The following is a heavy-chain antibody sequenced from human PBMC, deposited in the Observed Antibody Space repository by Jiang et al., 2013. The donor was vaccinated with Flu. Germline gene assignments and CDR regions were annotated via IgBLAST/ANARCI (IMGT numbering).Heavy chain of an antibody. CDR3: ARHGRHLDRSWFDP. D-gene: IGHD3-22*01. CDR1: GYNFTTYW. CDR2: IDPSDSYT. V-gene: IGHV5-10-1*01. J-gene: IGHJ5*02. Sequence: GAEVKKPGESLRISCKGSGYNFTTYWISWVRQMPGKGLEWMGRIDPSDSYTNYSPSFQGHVVISADKSISTAYVQWSSLKASDTAIYYCARHGRHLDRSWFDPWGQGTLVTVSS.